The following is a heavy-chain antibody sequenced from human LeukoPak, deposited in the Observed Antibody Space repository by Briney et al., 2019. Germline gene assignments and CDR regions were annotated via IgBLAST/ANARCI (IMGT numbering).Heavy chain of an antibody. D-gene: IGHD5-24*01. Sequence: TSETLSLTCIVSGGSISSYYWSWIRQPAGEGLEWIGRIYTSGSTNYNPSLKSRVTMSVDTSKNQFSLKLSSVTAADTAVYYCASTTRRDGYNPLGDYWGQGTLVTVSS. CDR2: IYTSGST. CDR3: ASTTRRDGYNPLGDY. J-gene: IGHJ4*02. CDR1: GGSISSYY. V-gene: IGHV4-4*07.